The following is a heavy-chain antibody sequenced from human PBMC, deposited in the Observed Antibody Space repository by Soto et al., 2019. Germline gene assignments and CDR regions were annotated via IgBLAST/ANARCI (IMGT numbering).Heavy chain of an antibody. V-gene: IGHV4-59*01. J-gene: IGHJ6*02. CDR2: HSGST. CDR3: ASVPRTTIFGAAQIYGLDV. D-gene: IGHD3-3*01. CDR1: GGSISAYY. Sequence: QVKLQESGPRLVTPSETLSLICTVSGGSISAYYWSWIRQSPGKGREWIAHSGSTNYNPSLKSRVTISVDTSKNQVALQINSVTAADTAVYYCASVPRTTIFGAAQIYGLDVWGQGTTVTVSS.